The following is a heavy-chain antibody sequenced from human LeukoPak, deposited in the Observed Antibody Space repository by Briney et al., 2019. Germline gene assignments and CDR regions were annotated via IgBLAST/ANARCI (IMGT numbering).Heavy chain of an antibody. CDR3: AREMASTYYFDY. CDR2: INPSGGGT. Sequence: GASVKVSCKASGYTFTDYYMHWVRQAPGQGLEWMGIINPSGGGTTYAQKFQGRVTMTRDTSTSTVYMELSSLRSEDTAVYYCAREMASTYYFDYWGQGTLVTVSS. D-gene: IGHD5-24*01. J-gene: IGHJ4*02. CDR1: GYTFTDYY. V-gene: IGHV1-46*01.